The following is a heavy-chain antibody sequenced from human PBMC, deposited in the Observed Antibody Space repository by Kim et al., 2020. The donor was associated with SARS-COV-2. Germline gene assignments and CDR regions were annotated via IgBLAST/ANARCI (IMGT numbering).Heavy chain of an antibody. CDR1: GGTFSSYA. J-gene: IGHJ3*02. Sequence: SVKVSCKASGGTFSSYAISWVRQAPGQGLEWMGGIIPIFGTANYAQKFQGRVTITADESTSTAYMELSSLRSEDTAVYYCARGGYYDSSGYYVEAFDIWGQGTMVTVSS. CDR3: ARGGYYDSSGYYVEAFDI. D-gene: IGHD3-22*01. V-gene: IGHV1-69*13. CDR2: IIPIFGTA.